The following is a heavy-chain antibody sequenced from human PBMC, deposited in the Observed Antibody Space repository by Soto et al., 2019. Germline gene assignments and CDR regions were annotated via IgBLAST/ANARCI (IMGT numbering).Heavy chain of an antibody. Sequence: EVQLLESGGCLVQPGGSLRLSCAASGFSFSRYAMMWVRQAPGKGQEWVAGMTGSGGDIRYADSVKGRFSISKDNSNNTLYLQMNSLRAEDTAIYYCAKDAVYNDGLWLVANWGQGTLVTVSS. CDR1: GFSFSRYA. D-gene: IGHD5-12*01. V-gene: IGHV3-23*01. CDR3: AKDAVYNDGLWLVAN. J-gene: IGHJ4*02. CDR2: MTGSGGDI.